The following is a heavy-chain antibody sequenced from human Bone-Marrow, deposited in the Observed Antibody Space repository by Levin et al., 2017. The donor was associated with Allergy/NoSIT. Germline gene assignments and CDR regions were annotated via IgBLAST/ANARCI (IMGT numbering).Heavy chain of an antibody. CDR2: ISRRGDRK. CDR3: AKDQHLTVAGFIGY. D-gene: IGHD6-19*01. J-gene: IGHJ4*02. Sequence: GGSLRLSCVGSGFTFSDYSMDWVRQTPDKGLEWVSGISRRGDRKFYAESVRGRFTISRDNSNNTVFLQMNSLRVEDTAVYYCAKDQHLTVAGFIGYWGQGILVTVSS. CDR1: GFTFSDYS. V-gene: IGHV3-23*01.